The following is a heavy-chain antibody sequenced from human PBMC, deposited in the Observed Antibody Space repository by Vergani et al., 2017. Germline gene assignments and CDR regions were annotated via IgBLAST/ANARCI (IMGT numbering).Heavy chain of an antibody. CDR1: GFIFRSYG. J-gene: IGHJ4*02. D-gene: IGHD1-1*01. Sequence: QVQLVESGGGVVQPGGSLSLSCAASGFIFRSYGMHWVRQAPGKGLEWVAFIRFDGSGKYYADSVKGRFTISRDNSKNTQNLQMNSLRAEDTGVYYCAKESGTIFDDFDYWGKGTLVTVSS. CDR3: AKESGTIFDDFDY. CDR2: IRFDGSGK. V-gene: IGHV3-30*02.